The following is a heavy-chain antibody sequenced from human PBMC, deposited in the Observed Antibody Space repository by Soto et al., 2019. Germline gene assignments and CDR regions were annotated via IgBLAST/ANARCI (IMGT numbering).Heavy chain of an antibody. CDR2: INHRGGA. J-gene: IGHJ6*02. CDR3: ARDRVRGAAGGTYGMDV. Sequence: KPSETLSLTCAAHNGSFTDYFWTWIRQSPGRGLEWIGEINHRGGATYNPSLRSRVTISVDTSKNQFSLKLSSVTAADTAVYYCARDRVRGAAGGTYGMDVWGQGTTVTVSS. V-gene: IGHV4-34*01. CDR1: NGSFTDYF. D-gene: IGHD6-13*01.